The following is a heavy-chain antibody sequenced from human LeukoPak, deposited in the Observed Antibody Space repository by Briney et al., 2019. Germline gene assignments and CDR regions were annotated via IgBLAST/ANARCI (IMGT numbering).Heavy chain of an antibody. CDR3: ARDGGWELPDAFDI. CDR2: IYSGGST. CDR1: AFTVSSNY. J-gene: IGHJ3*02. Sequence: GGSLRLSCAAFAFTVSSNYMSWVRQAPGKGLEWVSVIYSGGSTYYVDSVKGRFTISRDNSKNTLYLQMNSLRAEDTAVYYCARDGGWELPDAFDIWGQGTMVTVSS. D-gene: IGHD1-26*01. V-gene: IGHV3-53*01.